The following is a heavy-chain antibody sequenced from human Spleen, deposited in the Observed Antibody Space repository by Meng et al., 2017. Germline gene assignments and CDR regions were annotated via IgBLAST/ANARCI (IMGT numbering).Heavy chain of an antibody. CDR2: INSDGSST. V-gene: IGHV3-74*01. CDR3: ARHSDSTGWLYYFDY. CDR1: GFTFSSYW. D-gene: IGHD6-19*01. Sequence: GGSLRLSCAASGFTFSSYWMHWVRQAPGKGLVWVSRINSDGSSTSYADSVKGRFTISRDNAKNSLYLQMNSLRGEDTAVYYCARHSDSTGWLYYFDYWGQGTLVTVSS. J-gene: IGHJ4*02.